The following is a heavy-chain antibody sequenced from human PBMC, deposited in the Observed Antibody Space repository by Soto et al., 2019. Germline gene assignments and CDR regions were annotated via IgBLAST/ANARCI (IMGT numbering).Heavy chain of an antibody. CDR1: GFTFSSYG. CDR3: AKDGGLCGGDCYFHLSPHFDY. D-gene: IGHD2-21*02. Sequence: QVQLVESGGGVVQPGRSLRLSCAASGFTFSSYGMHWVRQAPGKGLEWVAVISYDGSNKYYADSVKGRFTISRDNSKNTLYLQMNSLRAEDTAVYYCAKDGGLCGGDCYFHLSPHFDYWGQGTLVTVSS. CDR2: ISYDGSNK. J-gene: IGHJ4*02. V-gene: IGHV3-30*18.